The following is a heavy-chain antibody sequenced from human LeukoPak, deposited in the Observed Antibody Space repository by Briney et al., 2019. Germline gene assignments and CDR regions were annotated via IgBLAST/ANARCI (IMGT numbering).Heavy chain of an antibody. J-gene: IGHJ6*02. CDR3: ARRRDGYNYNGMDV. V-gene: IGHV3-48*01. CDR2: ISSSTSNK. Sequence: PGGSLRLSCVASGFTFSNNIMNWVRQAPGKGLEWVSYISSSTSNKYYADSVKGRFTISRDNARTSLYLQMNSLRAEDTAVYYCARRRDGYNYNGMDVWGQGTTVTVSS. CDR1: GFTFSNNI.